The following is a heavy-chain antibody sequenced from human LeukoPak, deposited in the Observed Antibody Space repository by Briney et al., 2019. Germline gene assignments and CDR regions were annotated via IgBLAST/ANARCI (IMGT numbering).Heavy chain of an antibody. Sequence: GGSLRLSCAASGFTFSSYGMSWVRQAPGKGLEWVSAISGSGGSTYYADSVKGRFTISRDNSKNTLYLQMNSLRAEDTAVYYCAKGHIVVGATLYYYYYYMDVWGKGTTVTISS. D-gene: IGHD1-26*01. V-gene: IGHV3-23*01. CDR2: ISGSGGST. CDR1: GFTFSSYG. J-gene: IGHJ6*03. CDR3: AKGHIVVGATLYYYYYYMDV.